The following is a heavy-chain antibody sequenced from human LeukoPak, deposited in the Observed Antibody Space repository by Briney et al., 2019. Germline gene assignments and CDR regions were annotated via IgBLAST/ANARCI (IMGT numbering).Heavy chain of an antibody. Sequence: GGSLRLSCAASGSTFSSYAMHWVRQAPGKGLEWVAVISYDGSNKYYADSVKGRFTISRDCSKNTLYLQMNSLRAEDTAVYYCARGYDSTGYSLDYYHGMDVWGQGTTVTVSS. D-gene: IGHD3-22*01. CDR2: ISYDGSNK. CDR3: ARGYDSTGYSLDYYHGMDV. J-gene: IGHJ6*02. V-gene: IGHV3-30*04. CDR1: GSTFSSYA.